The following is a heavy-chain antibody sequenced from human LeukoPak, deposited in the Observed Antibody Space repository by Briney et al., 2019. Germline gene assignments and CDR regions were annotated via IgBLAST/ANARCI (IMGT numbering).Heavy chain of an antibody. J-gene: IGHJ4*02. D-gene: IGHD6-6*01. CDR2: ISYDGSNK. CDR1: GFTFSSYA. CDR3: ARGMYSSSFTKNDY. V-gene: IGHV3-30*04. Sequence: GGSLRLSCAASGFTFSSYAMHWVRQAPGKGLEWVAVISYDGSNKYYADSVKGRFTISRDNSKNTLYLQMNSLRAEDTAVYYCARGMYSSSFTKNDYWGQGTLVTVSP.